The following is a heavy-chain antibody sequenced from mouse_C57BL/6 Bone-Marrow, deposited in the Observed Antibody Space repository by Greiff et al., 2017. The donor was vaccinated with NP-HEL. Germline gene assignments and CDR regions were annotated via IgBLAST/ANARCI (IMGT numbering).Heavy chain of an antibody. J-gene: IGHJ2*01. V-gene: IGHV1-59*01. CDR1: GYTFTSYW. Sequence: VQLQQSGAELVRPGTSVKLSCKASGYTFTSYWMHWVKQRPGQGLEWIGVIDPSDSYTNYNQKFKGKATLTVDTASSTAYMQLSSLTSEDSAVYYCASKDYWGQGTTLTVSS. CDR2: IDPSDSYT. CDR3: ASKDY.